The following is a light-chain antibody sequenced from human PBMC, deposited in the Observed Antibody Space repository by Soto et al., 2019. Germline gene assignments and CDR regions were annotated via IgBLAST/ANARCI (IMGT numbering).Light chain of an antibody. CDR2: TVS. J-gene: IGKJ1*01. V-gene: IGKV2-40*01. CDR3: LQRKEFPWT. CDR1: QSLLYSDDGNTY. Sequence: DIVMTQTPLSLPVTPGEPASISCRSSQSLLYSDDGNTYLDWFLQKTGQSPQLLIDTVSYRASGVPDRFSGSGSGYDFTLKISRVEAEDVGVYYCLQRKEFPWTFREGTGVQIK.